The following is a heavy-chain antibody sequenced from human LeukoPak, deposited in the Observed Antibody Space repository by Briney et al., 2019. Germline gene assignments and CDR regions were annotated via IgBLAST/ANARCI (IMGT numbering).Heavy chain of an antibody. Sequence: ASVKASCKASGGTFSSYAISWVRQAPGQGLEWMGRIIPILGIANYAQKFQGRVTITADKSTSTAYMELSSLRSEDTAVYYCASVLRYFPYGMDVWGQGTTVTVSS. CDR2: IIPILGIA. CDR3: ASVLRYFPYGMDV. J-gene: IGHJ6*02. D-gene: IGHD3-9*01. CDR1: GGTFSSYA. V-gene: IGHV1-69*04.